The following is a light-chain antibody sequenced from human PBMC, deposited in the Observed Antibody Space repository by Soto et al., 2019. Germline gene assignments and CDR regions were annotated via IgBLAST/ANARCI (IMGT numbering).Light chain of an antibody. Sequence: AIQVTQSPSSLSASVGDRVTITCRASQGIANDLGWYQQKPGKAPKLLIYAATILQSGVPSRFSGSGSGTDLPPTFSSLQPEDFALYYFQQDSPYPGTSGQGPRWIS. CDR2: AAT. J-gene: IGKJ1*01. CDR1: QGIAND. CDR3: QQDSPYPGT. V-gene: IGKV1-6*01.